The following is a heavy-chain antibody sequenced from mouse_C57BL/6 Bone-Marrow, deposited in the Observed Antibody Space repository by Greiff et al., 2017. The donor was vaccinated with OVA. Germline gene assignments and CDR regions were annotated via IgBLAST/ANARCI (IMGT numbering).Heavy chain of an antibody. Sequence: EVQVVESGPGLVKPSQSLSLTCSVTGYSITSGYYWNWIRQFPGNKLEWMGYISYDGSNNYNPSLKNRISITRDTSKNQFFLKLNSVTTEDTATYYCAGYWGAMDYWGQGTSVTVSS. CDR1: GYSITSGYY. D-gene: IGHD4-1*01. J-gene: IGHJ4*01. CDR2: ISYDGSN. CDR3: AGYWGAMDY. V-gene: IGHV3-6*01.